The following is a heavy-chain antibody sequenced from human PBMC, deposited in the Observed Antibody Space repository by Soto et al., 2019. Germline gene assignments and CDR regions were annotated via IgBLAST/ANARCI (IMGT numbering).Heavy chain of an antibody. CDR1: GFTFSSYA. D-gene: IGHD6-19*01. V-gene: IGHV3-23*01. J-gene: IGHJ6*02. CDR3: AKGIAVYYYYGMDV. Sequence: PGGSLRLSCAASGFTFSSYAMSWVRQAPGKGLGWVSAISGSGGSTYYADSVKGRFTISRDNSKNTLYLQMNSLRAEDTAVYYCAKGIAVYYYYGMDVWGQGTTVTVSS. CDR2: ISGSGGST.